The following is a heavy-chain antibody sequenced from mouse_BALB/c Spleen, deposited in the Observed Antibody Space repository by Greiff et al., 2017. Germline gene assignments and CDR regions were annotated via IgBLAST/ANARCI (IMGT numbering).Heavy chain of an antibody. D-gene: IGHD2-14*01. J-gene: IGHJ2*01. CDR3: ARHDRYYFDY. Sequence: VQLQQSGPGLVKPSQSLSLTCTVTGYSITSDYAWNWIRQFPGNKLEWMGYISYSGSTSYNPSLKSRISITRDTSKNQFFLQLNSVTTEDTATYYCARHDRYYFDYWGQGTTLTVSS. V-gene: IGHV3-2*02. CDR2: ISYSGST. CDR1: GYSITSDYA.